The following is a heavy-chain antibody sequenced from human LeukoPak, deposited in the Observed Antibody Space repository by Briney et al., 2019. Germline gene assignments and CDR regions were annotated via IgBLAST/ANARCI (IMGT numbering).Heavy chain of an antibody. V-gene: IGHV4-59*01. CDR3: ARDRVTIFGVEGGFDY. J-gene: IGHJ4*02. Sequence: SETLSLTCTVSGGSISSYYWSWIRQPPGKGLEWIGYIYYSGSTDYNPSLKSRVTISVDTSKNQFSLKLSSVTAADTAVYYCARDRVTIFGVEGGFDYWGQRTLVTVSS. CDR2: IYYSGST. CDR1: GGSISSYY. D-gene: IGHD3-3*01.